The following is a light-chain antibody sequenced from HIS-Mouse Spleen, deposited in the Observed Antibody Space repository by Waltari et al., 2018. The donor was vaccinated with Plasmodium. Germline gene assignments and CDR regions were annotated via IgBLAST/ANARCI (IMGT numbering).Light chain of an antibody. CDR2: NDS. Sequence: SYELTQPPSVSVSPGQTARITCSGDALPKPYAYWYQQKPGQVPVLVIYNDSERPSGIPGRFSGSSSGTTDTLTISGVQAEDEADYYCQSADSSGTYRVFGGGTKLTVL. J-gene: IGLJ3*02. CDR3: QSADSSGTYRV. CDR1: ALPKPY. V-gene: IGLV3-25*03.